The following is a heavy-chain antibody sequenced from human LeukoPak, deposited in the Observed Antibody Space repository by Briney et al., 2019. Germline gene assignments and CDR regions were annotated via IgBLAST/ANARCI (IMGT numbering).Heavy chain of an antibody. Sequence: PSETLSLTCTVSGGSISSSDYYWGWIRQPPGKGLEWIGSISYRGSTYYKPSLKSRVTISVDTSKNQFSLKLSSVTAADTAVYYCARDRAVAVPFDYWGQGTLVTVSS. CDR1: GGSISSSDYY. D-gene: IGHD6-19*01. CDR2: ISYRGST. CDR3: ARDRAVAVPFDY. J-gene: IGHJ4*02. V-gene: IGHV4-39*07.